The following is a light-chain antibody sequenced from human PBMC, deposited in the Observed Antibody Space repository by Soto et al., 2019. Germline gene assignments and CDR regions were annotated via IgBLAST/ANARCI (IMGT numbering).Light chain of an antibody. CDR2: KAS. Sequence: DIQVTQSPPPRPASVGDRVTSSGRASQSISTWLAWHQQKPGKAPKLLIYKASTLETGVPSRFSGSGSGTEFTLTISGLQPDDFATSYCQQYNRYSWTFGQGTTGDI. CDR1: QSISTW. CDR3: QQYNRYSWT. V-gene: IGKV1-5*03. J-gene: IGKJ1*01.